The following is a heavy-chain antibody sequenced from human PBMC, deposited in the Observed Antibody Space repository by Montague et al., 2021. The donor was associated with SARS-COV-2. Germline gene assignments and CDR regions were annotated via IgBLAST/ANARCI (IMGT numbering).Heavy chain of an antibody. Sequence: SETLSLTCTVSGFSIGSGDYWGWIRQPPGKGLEWIGGINHSGPTSYNPSLQSRLTMSIDTSTNQFSLRLTSVTAADTAVFFCVREKAGGLRNVFDIWGQGTTVTVSS. CDR3: VREKAGGLRNVFDI. V-gene: IGHV4-38-2*02. CDR1: GFSIGSGDY. J-gene: IGHJ3*02. CDR2: INHSGPT.